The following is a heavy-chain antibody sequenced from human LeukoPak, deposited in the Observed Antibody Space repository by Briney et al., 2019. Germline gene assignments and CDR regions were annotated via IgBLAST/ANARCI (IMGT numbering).Heavy chain of an antibody. J-gene: IGHJ4*02. CDR1: GFTFDNYG. V-gene: IGHV3-20*04. Sequence: PGGSLRLSCAASGFTFDNYGMRWVRQAPGKGLEWVSFIRWDGGNTGYADSVKGRFTISRDNSKNSLYLQMNSLRAEDKAVYYCVRVVGSGPEFDYWGQGTLVTVSS. CDR3: VRVVGSGPEFDY. CDR2: IRWDGGNT. D-gene: IGHD2-15*01.